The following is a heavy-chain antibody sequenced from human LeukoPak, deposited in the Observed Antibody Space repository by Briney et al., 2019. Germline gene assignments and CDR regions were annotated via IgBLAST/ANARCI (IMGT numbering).Heavy chain of an antibody. Sequence: SETLSLTCTVSGGSISTYYWSWIRQPPGKGLEWIGYIYYTGSTSYNPSLKSRVTMSLDASKNQFSLELKSLTVADTAVYYCANGAKFDPWGPGTLVTVSS. CDR2: IYYTGST. J-gene: IGHJ5*02. D-gene: IGHD5-24*01. CDR1: GGSISTYY. CDR3: ANGAKFDP. V-gene: IGHV4-59*08.